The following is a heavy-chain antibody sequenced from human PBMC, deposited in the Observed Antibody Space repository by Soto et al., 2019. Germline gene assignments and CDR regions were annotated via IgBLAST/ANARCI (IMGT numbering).Heavy chain of an antibody. J-gene: IGHJ5*02. V-gene: IGHV2-5*02. D-gene: IGHD3-22*01. CDR2: IYWDDDK. CDR1: GFSLTTSGVG. Sequence: QITLKESGPPLVKPTQTLTLTCTFSGFSLTTSGVGVGWIRQPPGKALEWLALIYWDDDKRYSPSLKTRVTITKDTSKNQVVLTMTNMDPVDTATYFCARYAGSGYYYGNWFDPWGQGTLVTVSS. CDR3: ARYAGSGYYYGNWFDP.